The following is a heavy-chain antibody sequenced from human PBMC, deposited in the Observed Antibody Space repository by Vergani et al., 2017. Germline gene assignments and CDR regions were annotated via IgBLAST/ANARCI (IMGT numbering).Heavy chain of an antibody. Sequence: QVQLVESGGGVVQPGRSLRLSCAASGFTFSSYGMHWVRQAPGKGLEWVAVISYDGSNKYYADSVKGRFTISRDNSKNTLYLQMNSLRAEDTAVYYCAKGRDYYDSSGYYDYWGQGTLVTVSS. CDR3: AKGRDYYDSSGYYDY. V-gene: IGHV3-30*18. D-gene: IGHD3-22*01. CDR2: ISYDGSNK. CDR1: GFTFSSYG. J-gene: IGHJ4*02.